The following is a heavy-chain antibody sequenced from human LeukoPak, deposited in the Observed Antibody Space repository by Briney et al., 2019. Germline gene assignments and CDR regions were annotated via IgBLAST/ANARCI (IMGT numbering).Heavy chain of an antibody. CDR1: GFTFHDYA. V-gene: IGHV3-43*02. J-gene: IGHJ4*02. CDR2: ISGDCATI. D-gene: IGHD5-18*01. CDR3: AKGDPTWIKLSAVIGGDY. Sequence: GGSLRLSCAASGFTFHDYAMHWVRQAPGKGLEWVSLISGDCATIYYADSVKGRFTISRDNSKNSLYLQMNSLGTEDTAVYYCAKGDPTWIKLSAVIGGDYWGQGTLVTVSS.